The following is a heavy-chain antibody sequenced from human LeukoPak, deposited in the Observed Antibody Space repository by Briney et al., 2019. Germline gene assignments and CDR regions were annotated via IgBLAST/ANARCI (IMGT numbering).Heavy chain of an antibody. CDR3: AKDWIQFNRVFDCFDS. D-gene: IGHD2-21*01. J-gene: IGHJ4*02. V-gene: IGHV3-23*01. CDR1: GFTFNTNA. Sequence: QAGGSLRLSCATPGFTFNTNAMSWVRQAPGKGLEWVSTIGNTETFYADSVTGRFTISRDNSKNTVYLHMNSLRVEDTAVYYCAKDWIQFNRVFDCFDSWGQGTLVTVSS. CDR2: IGNTET.